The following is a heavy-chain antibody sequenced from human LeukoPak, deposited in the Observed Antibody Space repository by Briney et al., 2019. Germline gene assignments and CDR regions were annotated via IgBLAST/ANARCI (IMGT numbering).Heavy chain of an antibody. V-gene: IGHV1-24*01. J-gene: IGHJ4*02. CDR1: GYTLTELS. Sequence: ASVKVSCKVSGYTLTELSMHWVRQAPGKGREWMGGFDPEDGETIYAQKFQGRVTMTEDTSTDTAYMELSSLRSEDTAVYYCATLIPTVTVFDYWGQGTLVTVSS. CDR3: ATLIPTVTVFDY. D-gene: IGHD4-17*01. CDR2: FDPEDGET.